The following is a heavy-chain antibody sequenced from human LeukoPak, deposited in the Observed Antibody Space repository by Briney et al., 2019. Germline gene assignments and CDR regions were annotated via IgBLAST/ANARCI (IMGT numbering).Heavy chain of an antibody. D-gene: IGHD6-6*01. Sequence: ASVKVSCKASGYTFTGYDINWVRQATGRGLEWMGWMNPNSGNTGYAQKFQGRVTMTRNTSISTAYMELSSLRSEDTAVYYRARGPASSSSSYWFDPWGQGTLVTVSS. J-gene: IGHJ5*02. V-gene: IGHV1-8*01. CDR1: GYTFTGYD. CDR2: MNPNSGNT. CDR3: ARGPASSSSSYWFDP.